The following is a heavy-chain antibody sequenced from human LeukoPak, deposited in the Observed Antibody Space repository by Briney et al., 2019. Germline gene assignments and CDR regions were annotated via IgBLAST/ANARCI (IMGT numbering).Heavy chain of an antibody. Sequence: GASVKVSCXASGYTFTDYYMHWVRQAHGQGLEWMAWINPNSGGTNYAQKFQGRVTMTRDTSISTAYMELSRLRSDDTAVYYCARDPTIFGVVISWFDPWGQGTLVTVSS. D-gene: IGHD3-3*01. V-gene: IGHV1-2*02. CDR3: ARDPTIFGVVISWFDP. J-gene: IGHJ5*02. CDR1: GYTFTDYY. CDR2: INPNSGGT.